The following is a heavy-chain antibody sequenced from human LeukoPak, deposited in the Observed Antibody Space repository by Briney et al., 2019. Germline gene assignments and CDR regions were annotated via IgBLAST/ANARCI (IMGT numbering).Heavy chain of an antibody. D-gene: IGHD3-9*01. Sequence: QAGGSLRLSCAASGFTFSNFAMAWVRQSPGKGLEWVSGIYAGGGSKYYADSVRGRFTISRDNARDMVFLQMNSLRGDGTAVYFCAKDLTSGDGKWEFDSWGQGTLVTVA. CDR1: GFTFSNFA. V-gene: IGHV3-23*01. CDR3: AKDLTSGDGKWEFDS. J-gene: IGHJ5*01. CDR2: IYAGGGSK.